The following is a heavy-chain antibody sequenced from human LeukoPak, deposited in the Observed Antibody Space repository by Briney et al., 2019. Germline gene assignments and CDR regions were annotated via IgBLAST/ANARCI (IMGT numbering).Heavy chain of an antibody. D-gene: IGHD2-2*01. CDR2: IIPILGIA. J-gene: IGHJ4*02. V-gene: IGHV1-69*04. CDR3: ARAEGRHCSTTSCYSGKDYFDY. CDR1: GGTFRSYA. Sequence: SGKVSCKASGGTFRSYAISWVRQAPGQGLEWMGRIIPILGIANYAQKFQGRVTITAHKSTSTAYMELSSLRSDDTAVYNCARAEGRHCSTTSCYSGKDYFDYWGQGTLVTVSS.